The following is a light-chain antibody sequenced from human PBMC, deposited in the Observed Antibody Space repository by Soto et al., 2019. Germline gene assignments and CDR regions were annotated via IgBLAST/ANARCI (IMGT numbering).Light chain of an antibody. Sequence: EIVRTQSPATLSVSPGERATLSCRASQSVNTNLAWYQQKPGQAPKLLIYAASTRATDIPGRFSGSGSGTEFTLTIDSLQSEDFAIYYCHQSSNWPQTFGQGTKVDIK. CDR1: QSVNTN. J-gene: IGKJ1*01. CDR2: AAS. V-gene: IGKV3-15*01. CDR3: HQSSNWPQT.